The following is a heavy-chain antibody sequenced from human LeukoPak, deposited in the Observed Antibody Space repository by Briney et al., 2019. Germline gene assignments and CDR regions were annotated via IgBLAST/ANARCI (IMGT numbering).Heavy chain of an antibody. Sequence: GGSLRLSCAASGFTFSSFGMSWVRQAPGKGLEWVSVISGSGGSTYYADSVKGRFTISRDNSKNTLYLQMNSLRAEDTAVYYCAKATYYYDSSGYSSVDYWGQGTLVTVSS. CDR2: ISGSGGST. CDR1: GFTFSSFG. D-gene: IGHD3-22*01. CDR3: AKATYYYDSSGYSSVDY. V-gene: IGHV3-23*01. J-gene: IGHJ4*02.